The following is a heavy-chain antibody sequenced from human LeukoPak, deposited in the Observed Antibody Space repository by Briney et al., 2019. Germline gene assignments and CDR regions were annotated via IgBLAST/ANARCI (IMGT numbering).Heavy chain of an antibody. CDR1: GFTVSSNY. CDR3: AREYSGSDDAFDI. D-gene: IGHD1-26*01. V-gene: IGHV3-66*01. J-gene: IGHJ3*02. CDR2: IYSGGST. Sequence: GGSLRLSCAASGFTVSSNYMSWVPQAPGKGLEWVSVIYSGGSTYYADSVKGRFTISRDNSKNTLYLQMNSLRAEDTAVYYCAREYSGSDDAFDIWGQGTMVTVSS.